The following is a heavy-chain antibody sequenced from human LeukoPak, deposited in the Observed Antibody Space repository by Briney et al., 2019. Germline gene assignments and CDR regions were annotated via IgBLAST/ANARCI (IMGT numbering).Heavy chain of an antibody. CDR2: IKQDGSEK. D-gene: IGHD2-2*01. V-gene: IGHV3-7*01. CDR1: GFPFSSHW. J-gene: IGHJ5*02. Sequence: GGSLRLSCAASGFPFSSHWMSWVRQAPGKGLECVANIKQDGSEKYYVDSVKGRFTISRDNARNSLHLQMNSLTAEDTAVYYCARRGIVVVPAASWRRSAAWFDPWGQGTLVTVSS. CDR3: ARRGIVVVPAASWRRSAAWFDP.